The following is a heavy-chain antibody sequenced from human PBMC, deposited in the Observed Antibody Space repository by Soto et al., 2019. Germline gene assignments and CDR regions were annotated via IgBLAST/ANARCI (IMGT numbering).Heavy chain of an antibody. CDR1: GYSFTSYW. V-gene: IGHV5-10-1*01. J-gene: IGHJ4*02. CDR2: IDPSDSYT. D-gene: IGHD3-10*01. CDR3: ASGLIWFGEPLGSYFDY. Sequence: PGESLKISCKGSGYSFTSYWISWVRQMPGKGLEWMGRIDPSDSYTNYSPSFQGHVTISADKSISTAYLQWSSLKASDTAMYYCASGLIWFGEPLGSYFDYWGQGTLVTVSS.